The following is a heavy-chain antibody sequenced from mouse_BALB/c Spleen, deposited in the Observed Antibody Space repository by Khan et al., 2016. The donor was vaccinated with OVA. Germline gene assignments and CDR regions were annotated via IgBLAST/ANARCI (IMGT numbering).Heavy chain of an antibody. CDR2: ISYSGNT. J-gene: IGHJ2*01. V-gene: IGHV3-2*02. Sequence: EVQLQESGPGLVKPSQSLSLTCTVTGYSITSDYAWNWIRQFPGNELEWMGFISYSGNTNYNPSLKSRISITRDTSENQFFLQLNSVTTEDTATYYCARISGGDFDYGGQGTTLTVSS. CDR3: ARISGGDFDY. CDR1: GYSITSDYA. D-gene: IGHD4-1*01.